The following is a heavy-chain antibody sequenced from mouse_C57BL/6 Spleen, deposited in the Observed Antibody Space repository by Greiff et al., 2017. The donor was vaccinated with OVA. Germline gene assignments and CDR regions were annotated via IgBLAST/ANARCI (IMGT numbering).Heavy chain of an antibody. V-gene: IGHV1-19*01. CDR3: ARRGVTYYFDY. J-gene: IGHJ2*01. CDR2: LNPYNGGT. CDR1: GYTFTDYY. D-gene: IGHD2-2*01. Sequence: VQLQQSGPVLVKPGASVKMSCKASGYTFTDYYMNWVKQSHGKSLEWIGVLNPYNGGTSYNQKFKGKATLTVDKSSSTAYMELNSLTSEDSADYYCARRGVTYYFDYWGQGTTLTVSS.